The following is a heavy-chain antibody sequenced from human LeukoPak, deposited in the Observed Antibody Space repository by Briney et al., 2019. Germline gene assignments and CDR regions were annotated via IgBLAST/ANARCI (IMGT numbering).Heavy chain of an antibody. D-gene: IGHD2-15*01. Sequence: GGSLRLSCTASGFTFSNHAMTWVRQAPGKGLEWVSSMSSGGTYIYYADSVRGRFTISRDNAKNSLYLVMNSLRAEDTATYYCARDRPTGASRVFVVQWGQGTLVTGSS. CDR3: ARDRPTGASRVFVVQ. CDR1: GFTFSNHA. CDR2: MSSGGTYI. J-gene: IGHJ4*02. V-gene: IGHV3-21*01.